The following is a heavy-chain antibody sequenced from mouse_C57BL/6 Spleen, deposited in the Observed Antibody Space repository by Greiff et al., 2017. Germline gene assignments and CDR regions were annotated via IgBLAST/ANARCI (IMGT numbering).Heavy chain of an antibody. V-gene: IGHV1-15*01. CDR2: IDPETGGT. J-gene: IGHJ1*03. CDR1: GYTFTDYE. D-gene: IGHD1-1*01. CDR3: TRLDYGSSHNWYFDV. Sequence: VQLKQSGAELVRPGASVTLSCKASGYTFTDYEMHWVKQTPVHGLEWIGAIDPETGGTAYNQKFKGKAILTADKSSSAAYMELRSLTSEDSAVYYCTRLDYGSSHNWYFDVWGTGTTVTVSS.